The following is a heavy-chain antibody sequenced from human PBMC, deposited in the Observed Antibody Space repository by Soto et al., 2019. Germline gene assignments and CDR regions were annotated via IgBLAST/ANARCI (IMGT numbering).Heavy chain of an antibody. V-gene: IGHV4-34*01. D-gene: IGHD3-9*01. J-gene: IGHJ4*02. CDR3: ARGLLLRYFDWLPYYFDY. Sequence: SETLSLTCAVDGGYFSGYDWSWIRQPPGKGLEWIGEINHSGSTNYNPSLKSRVTISVDTSKNQFSLKLSSVTAADTAVYYCARGLLLRYFDWLPYYFDYWGQGTLVTVSS. CDR2: INHSGST. CDR1: GGYFSGYD.